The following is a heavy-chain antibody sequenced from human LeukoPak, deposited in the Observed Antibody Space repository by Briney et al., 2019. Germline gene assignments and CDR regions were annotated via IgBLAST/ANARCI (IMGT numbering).Heavy chain of an antibody. V-gene: IGHV4-59*01. Sequence: SETLSLTCTVSGGSISRDYWSWIRQPPGKGLEWIGYIYYSGSTNYNPSLKSRVTISVDTSKTQFSLKLSSVTAADTAVYYCARGRGYYDAFDIWGRGTMVTASS. CDR1: GGSISRDY. CDR2: IYYSGST. J-gene: IGHJ3*02. CDR3: ARGRGYYDAFDI. D-gene: IGHD3-22*01.